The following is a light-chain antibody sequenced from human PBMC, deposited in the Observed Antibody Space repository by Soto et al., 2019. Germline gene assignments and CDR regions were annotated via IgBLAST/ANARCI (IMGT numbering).Light chain of an antibody. CDR1: SSDVGDYNY. V-gene: IGLV2-14*01. CDR2: EVS. J-gene: IGLJ3*02. CDR3: TSYTTSSTHGV. Sequence: QSVLTQPASVSGSPGQSITISCTGTSSDVGDYNYVSWYQHHPDKAPKLMIYEVSNRPSGVSNRFSGSKSGNTASLTISGLQAEDEAAYYCTSYTTSSTHGVSGGGTKLTVL.